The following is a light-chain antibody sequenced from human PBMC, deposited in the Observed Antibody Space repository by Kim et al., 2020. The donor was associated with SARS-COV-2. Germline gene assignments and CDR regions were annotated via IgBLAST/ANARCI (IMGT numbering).Light chain of an antibody. CDR2: YKSDSDK. CDR1: SDINVGTYR. J-gene: IGLJ3*02. CDR3: MIWYRTAGV. V-gene: IGLV5-45*03. Sequence: QPVLTQPSSLSASPGASASLTCTLRSDINVGTYRIYWYQQKPGSPPQYLLRYKSDSDKQLGSGVPSRFSGSKDASANAGILLISGLQSEDEADYYCMIWYRTAGVFGGGTKLTVL.